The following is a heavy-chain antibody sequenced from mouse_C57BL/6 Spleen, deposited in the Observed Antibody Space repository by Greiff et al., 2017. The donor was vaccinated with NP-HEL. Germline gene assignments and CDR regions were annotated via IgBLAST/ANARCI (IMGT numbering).Heavy chain of an antibody. Sequence: VMLVESGAELARPGASVKLSCKASGYTFTSYGISWVKQRTGQGLEWIGEIYPRSGNTYYNEKFKGKATLTADKSSSTAYMELRSLTSEDSAVYFCARERGAYWGQGTLVTVSA. J-gene: IGHJ3*01. V-gene: IGHV1-81*01. CDR3: ARERGAY. CDR1: GYTFTSYG. CDR2: IYPRSGNT.